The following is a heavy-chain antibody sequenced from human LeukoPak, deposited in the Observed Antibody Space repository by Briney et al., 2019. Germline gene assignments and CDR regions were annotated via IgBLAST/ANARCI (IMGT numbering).Heavy chain of an antibody. V-gene: IGHV4-59*12. CDR3: ARGDAFDI. Sequence: SETLSLTCIVSGGSISNYYWSWIRQPPGKGLEWIGYIYYSGSTNYNPSLKSRVTISVDTSKNQFSLKLSSVTAADTAVYYCARGDAFDIWGQGTMVTVSS. CDR1: GGSISNYY. CDR2: IYYSGST. J-gene: IGHJ3*02.